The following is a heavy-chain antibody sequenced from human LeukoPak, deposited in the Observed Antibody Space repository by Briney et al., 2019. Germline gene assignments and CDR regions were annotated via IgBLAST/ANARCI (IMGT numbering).Heavy chain of an antibody. CDR2: IYSSVTA. D-gene: IGHD5-12*01. CDR3: ARGTEKTRVSGYYSFDH. CDR1: GVSLCGYF. V-gene: IGHV4-4*07. J-gene: IGHJ4*02. Sequence: SETLSLTCTLSGVSLCGYFSTWIRQPAGEELEWIGRIYSSVTAYYNPSLERRVTISLDTFNNQFSLKVTSVTAADTAVYYCARGTEKTRVSGYYSFDHWGRGLLVTVSS.